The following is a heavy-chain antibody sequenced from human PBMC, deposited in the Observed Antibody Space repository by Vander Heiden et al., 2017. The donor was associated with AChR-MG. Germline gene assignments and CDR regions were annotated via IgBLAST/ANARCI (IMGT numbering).Heavy chain of an antibody. Sequence: EVQLVESGGGLVQPGRSLRLSCAASGFTFDDYAMHWVRQAPGKGLEWVSGISWNSGSIGYADSVKGRFTISRDNAKNSLYLQMNSLRAEDTALYYCAKDMSSEGIAVAADYWGQGTLVTVSS. V-gene: IGHV3-9*01. CDR1: GFTFDDYA. CDR3: AKDMSSEGIAVAADY. D-gene: IGHD6-19*01. CDR2: ISWNSGSI. J-gene: IGHJ4*02.